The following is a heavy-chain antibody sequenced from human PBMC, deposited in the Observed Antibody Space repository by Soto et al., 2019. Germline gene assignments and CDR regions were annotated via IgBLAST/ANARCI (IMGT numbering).Heavy chain of an antibody. CDR3: TSPNCSGGSCSAFDI. V-gene: IGHV3-73*01. CDR1: GFTFSGSA. J-gene: IGHJ3*02. D-gene: IGHD2-15*01. Sequence: TGGSLRLSCAASGFTFSGSAMHWVRQASGKGLEWVGRIRSKANSYATAYAASVKGRFTISRDDSKNTAYLQMNGLKTEDTAVYYCTSPNCSGGSCSAFDIWGQGTMVTVSS. CDR2: IRSKANSYAT.